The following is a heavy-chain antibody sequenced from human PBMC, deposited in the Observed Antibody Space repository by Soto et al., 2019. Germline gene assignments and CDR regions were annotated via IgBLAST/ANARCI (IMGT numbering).Heavy chain of an antibody. CDR3: ARECSSTTCYDGP. CDR2: INPNSGDT. V-gene: IGHV1-2*02. D-gene: IGHD2-2*01. Sequence: VQLLESGGDLVQPGGSLRLSCAASGFTFKSYAVSWVRQAPGKGLEWMGWINPNSGDTNYAQKFQGRVTMTRDTSISTAYMELSSLRSDDTAVYYCARECSSTTCYDGPWGQGTTVTVSS. CDR1: GFTFKSYA. J-gene: IGHJ6*02.